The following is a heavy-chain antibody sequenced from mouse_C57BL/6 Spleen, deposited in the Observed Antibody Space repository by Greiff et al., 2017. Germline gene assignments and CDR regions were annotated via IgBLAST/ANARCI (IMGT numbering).Heavy chain of an antibody. CDR2: ISNLAYSI. Sequence: EVQLQEPGGGLVLPGGSLKLSCAASGFTFSDYGMAWVRQAPRQGPAWVAFISNLAYSIYYADTVTGRFTISRENAKNTLYLEMSSLRSEDTAMYYCARHNWDGYFDYWGQGTTLTVSS. J-gene: IGHJ2*01. V-gene: IGHV5-15*01. CDR3: ARHNWDGYFDY. D-gene: IGHD4-1*01. CDR1: GFTFSDYG.